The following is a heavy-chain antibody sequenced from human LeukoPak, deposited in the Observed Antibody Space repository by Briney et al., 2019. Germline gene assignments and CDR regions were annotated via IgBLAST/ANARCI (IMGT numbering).Heavy chain of an antibody. J-gene: IGHJ3*02. CDR2: ISSSSSYI. CDR1: GFTFSSYS. Sequence: GGSLRLSCAASGFTFSSYSMNWVRQAPGKGLEWVSSISSSSSYIYYADSVKGRFTISRDNSKNTLYLQMNSLRAEDTAVYYCAKVRSGYYSSSAFDIWGQGTMVTVSS. D-gene: IGHD3-22*01. V-gene: IGHV3-21*04. CDR3: AKVRSGYYSSSAFDI.